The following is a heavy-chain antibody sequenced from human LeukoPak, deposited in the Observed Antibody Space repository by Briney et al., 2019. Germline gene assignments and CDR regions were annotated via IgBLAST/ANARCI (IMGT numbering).Heavy chain of an antibody. CDR2: ISSSSTI. D-gene: IGHD3-22*01. CDR3: ARSYYYDSSGYFAPQS. V-gene: IGHV3-48*04. CDR1: GFTFSSYS. J-gene: IGHJ3*01. Sequence: PGGSLRLSCAASGFTFSSYSMNWVRQAPGKGLEWVSYISSSSTIYYADSVKGRFTISRDNAKNSLYLQMNSLRAEDTAVYYCARSYYYDSSGYFAPQSWGQGTMVTVSS.